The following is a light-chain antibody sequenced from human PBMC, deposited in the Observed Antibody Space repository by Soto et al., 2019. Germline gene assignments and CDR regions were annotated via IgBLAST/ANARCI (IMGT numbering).Light chain of an antibody. CDR3: QQYGSLIT. Sequence: EIVLTQSPGTLSLSPGERATLSCRASQSVSSSYLAWYQQKPGQAPRLLIYGASSRATGIPDRFSGSGSGTDFTLTISRLEPEDFAVYYCQQYGSLITFGQGXRLEIK. V-gene: IGKV3-20*01. CDR2: GAS. J-gene: IGKJ5*01. CDR1: QSVSSSY.